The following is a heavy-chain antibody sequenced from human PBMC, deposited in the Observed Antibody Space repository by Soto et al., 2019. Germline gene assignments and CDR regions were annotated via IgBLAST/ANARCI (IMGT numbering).Heavy chain of an antibody. CDR3: AIDETGDSYYYYYGMDV. D-gene: IGHD7-27*01. CDR1: GGTFNIYN. V-gene: IGHV1-69*01. J-gene: IGHJ6*02. Sequence: QVQLVQSGAEVKKPGSSVKVSCKASGGTFNIYNINWVRQAPGQGLEWMGGILPIFGTTNYAQRFQGRLTIIADDSTSTAYMELSSLISEDTAVYYCAIDETGDSYYYYYGMDVWGQGTTVTVTS. CDR2: ILPIFGTT.